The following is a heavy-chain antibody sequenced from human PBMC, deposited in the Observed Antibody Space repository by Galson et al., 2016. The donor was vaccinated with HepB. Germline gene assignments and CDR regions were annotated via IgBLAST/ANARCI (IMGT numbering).Heavy chain of an antibody. D-gene: IGHD2-2*01. CDR1: GYTFTNYA. J-gene: IGHJ5*02. Sequence: SCKASGYTFTNYAMHWVRQAPGQRLEWMGWINAGNGITKYSQKFQDRVTITRDTSATTAYMELRSLTSEDTAVYYCARRSGVVPAASWFDPWGQGTLVTVSS. V-gene: IGHV1-3*01. CDR3: ARRSGVVPAASWFDP. CDR2: INAGNGIT.